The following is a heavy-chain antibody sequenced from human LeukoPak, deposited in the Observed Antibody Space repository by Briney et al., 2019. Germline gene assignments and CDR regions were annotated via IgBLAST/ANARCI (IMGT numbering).Heavy chain of an antibody. D-gene: IGHD3-10*01. J-gene: IGHJ4*02. CDR3: ARPRYGSGSLDS. CDR2: INHSGST. CDR1: GGSFSGSY. V-gene: IGHV4-34*01. Sequence: KPSETLSLTCAVYGGSFSGSYWTWIRQPPGKGLEWIGEINHSGSTTYNPSLNNRVTISVDTSKNQFSLKLSSVTAADTAVYYCARPRYGSGSLDSWSQGTLVTVSS.